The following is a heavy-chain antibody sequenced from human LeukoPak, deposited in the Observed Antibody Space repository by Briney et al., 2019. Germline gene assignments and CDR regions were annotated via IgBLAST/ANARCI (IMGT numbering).Heavy chain of an antibody. Sequence: GRSLRLSCAASGFTFSSYGMHWVRQAPGKGLEWVAVISHDGSNKYYADSVKGRFTISRDNSKNTLYLQMNSLRAEDTAVYYCAKDPILRSAAATPIWFDPWGQGTLVTVSS. J-gene: IGHJ5*02. CDR2: ISHDGSNK. D-gene: IGHD2-15*01. CDR3: AKDPILRSAAATPIWFDP. V-gene: IGHV3-30*18. CDR1: GFTFSSYG.